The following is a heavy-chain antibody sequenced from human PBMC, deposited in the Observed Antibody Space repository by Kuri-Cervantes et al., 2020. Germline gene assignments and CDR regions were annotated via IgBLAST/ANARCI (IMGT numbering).Heavy chain of an antibody. Sequence: SGPTLVKPTQTLTLTCTFSGFSLSTSGVGVGWIRQPPGKALEWHALIYWDDDKRYSPSLKSRLTITKDTSKNQVVLTMTNMDPVDTATYYCAHRVAAAGTNWFDPWGQGTLVTVSS. V-gene: IGHV2-5*02. J-gene: IGHJ5*02. CDR3: AHRVAAAGTNWFDP. D-gene: IGHD6-13*01. CDR2: IYWDDDK. CDR1: GFSLSTSGVG.